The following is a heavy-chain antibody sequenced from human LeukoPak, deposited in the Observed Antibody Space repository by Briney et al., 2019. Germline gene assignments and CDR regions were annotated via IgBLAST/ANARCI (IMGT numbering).Heavy chain of an antibody. CDR3: ARVGPYTVTTFGYFDY. Sequence: GESLKISCKGSGYSFTSYWIGWVRQMPGKGLEWMGTIYPGDSDTRYSPSFQGQVTISADKSISTAYLQWSSLKASDTAMYYCARVGPYTVTTFGYFDYWGQGTLVTVSS. J-gene: IGHJ4*02. V-gene: IGHV5-51*01. CDR2: IYPGDSDT. D-gene: IGHD4-17*01. CDR1: GYSFTSYW.